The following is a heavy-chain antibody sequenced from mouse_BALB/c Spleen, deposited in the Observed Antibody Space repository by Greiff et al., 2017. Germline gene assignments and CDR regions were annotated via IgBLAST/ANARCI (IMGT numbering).Heavy chain of an antibody. CDR1: GFTFSSYA. J-gene: IGHJ3*01. CDR2: ISSGGST. V-gene: IGHV5-6-5*01. D-gene: IGHD2-10*01. Sequence: EVKLQESGGGLVKPGGSLKLSCAASGFTFSSYAMSWVRQTPEKRLEWVASISSGGSTYYPDSVKGRFTISRDNARNILYLQMSSLRSEDTAMYYCAREVAYYGNYGFAYWGQGTLVTVSA. CDR3: AREVAYYGNYGFAY.